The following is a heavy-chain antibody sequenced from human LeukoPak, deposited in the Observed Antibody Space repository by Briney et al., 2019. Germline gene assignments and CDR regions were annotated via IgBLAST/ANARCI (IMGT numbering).Heavy chain of an antibody. CDR3: ARGVTMVRGHRGFDY. J-gene: IGHJ4*02. CDR1: GGSISSGDYY. Sequence: SQTLSLTCTVSGGSISSGDYYWSWIRQPPGKGLEWIGYIYYSGSTYYNPSLKSRVTISVDTSKKQFSLKLSSVTAADTAVYYCARGVTMVRGHRGFDYWGQGTLVTVSS. CDR2: IYYSGST. D-gene: IGHD3-10*01. V-gene: IGHV4-30-4*08.